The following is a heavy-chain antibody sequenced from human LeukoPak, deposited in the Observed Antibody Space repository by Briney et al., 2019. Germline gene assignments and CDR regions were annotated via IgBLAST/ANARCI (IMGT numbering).Heavy chain of an antibody. D-gene: IGHD5-18*01. CDR2: IRSKTDSCAT. V-gene: IGHV3-73*01. Sequence: GGSLRLSCAASGFTFSGSTMHWVRQAPGKGLEWVGRIRSKTDSCATAYAASVEGRFSISREDSKDTAYLQMNSLKTEDTAVYYCTTVKTTMVWGQGSLVTVSS. CDR1: GFTFSGST. CDR3: TTVKTTMV. J-gene: IGHJ4*02.